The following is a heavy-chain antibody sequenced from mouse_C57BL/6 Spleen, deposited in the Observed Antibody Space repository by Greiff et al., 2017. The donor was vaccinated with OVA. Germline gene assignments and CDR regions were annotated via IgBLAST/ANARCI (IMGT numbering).Heavy chain of an antibody. CDR2: ISYDGSN. Sequence: EVKLQESGPGLVKPSQSLSLTCSVTGYSITSGYYWNWIRQFPGNKLEWMGYISYDGSNNYNPSLKNRISITRDTSKNQFFLKLNSVTTEDTATYYCAHGSSYEYFDVWGTGTTVTVSS. D-gene: IGHD1-1*01. J-gene: IGHJ1*03. CDR1: GYSITSGYY. CDR3: AHGSSYEYFDV. V-gene: IGHV3-6*01.